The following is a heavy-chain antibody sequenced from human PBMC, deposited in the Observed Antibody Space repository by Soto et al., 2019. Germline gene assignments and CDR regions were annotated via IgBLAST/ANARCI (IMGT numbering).Heavy chain of an antibody. D-gene: IGHD6-13*01. CDR3: ARKGAAASYAHYYMDV. CDR2: IYYSGNT. CDR1: GGSFSGYY. Sequence: SETLSLTCAVYGGSFSGYYWSWIRQPPGKGLEWIGEIYYSGNTNYNPSLESRVTISVDTSRNRFSLNLTSATAADTAVYYCARKGAAASYAHYYMDVWGRGTAVTVSS. V-gene: IGHV4-59*01. J-gene: IGHJ6*03.